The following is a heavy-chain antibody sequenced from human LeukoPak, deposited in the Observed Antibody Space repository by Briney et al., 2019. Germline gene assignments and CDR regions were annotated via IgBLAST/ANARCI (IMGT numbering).Heavy chain of an antibody. D-gene: IGHD3-3*02. CDR3: ARSFQVDAFDI. J-gene: IGHJ3*02. V-gene: IGHV4-59*08. Sequence: SETLSLTCTVSGGSISSYYWSWIRQPPGKGLEWIGYIYYSGSTNYNPSLKSRVTIPVDTSKNQFSLKLSSVTAADTAVYYCARSFQVDAFDIWGQGTMVTVSS. CDR1: GGSISSYY. CDR2: IYYSGST.